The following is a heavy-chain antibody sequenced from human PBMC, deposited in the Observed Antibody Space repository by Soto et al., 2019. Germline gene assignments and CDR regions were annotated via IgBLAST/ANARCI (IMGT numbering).Heavy chain of an antibody. V-gene: IGHV3-23*01. CDR2: ISGSGGST. D-gene: IGHD1-7*01. CDR1: GFTFGSYA. J-gene: IGHJ3*02. CDR3: AKHLTGTTSAFDI. Sequence: GGSLRLSCAASGFTFGSYAMSWVRQAPGKGLEWVSAISGSGGSTYYADSVKGRFTISRDNSKNTLYLQMNSLRAEDTAVYYCAKHLTGTTSAFDIWGQGTMVTVSS.